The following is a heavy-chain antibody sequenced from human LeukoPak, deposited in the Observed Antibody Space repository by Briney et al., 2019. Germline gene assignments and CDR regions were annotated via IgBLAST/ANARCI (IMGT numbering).Heavy chain of an antibody. CDR1: GYTFTGYY. J-gene: IGHJ4*02. D-gene: IGHD7-27*01. Sequence: GASVKVSCKASGYTFTGYYMHWVRQAPGQGLEWMGWINPNSGGTNYAQKFQGRVTMTRDTSISTAYMELSRLRSDDTAVYYCARDSTGGKTGDHDYWGQGTLATVSS. V-gene: IGHV1-2*02. CDR3: ARDSTGGKTGDHDY. CDR2: INPNSGGT.